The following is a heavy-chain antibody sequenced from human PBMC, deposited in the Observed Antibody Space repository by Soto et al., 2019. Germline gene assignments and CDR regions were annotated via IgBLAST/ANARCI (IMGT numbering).Heavy chain of an antibody. J-gene: IGHJ4*02. Sequence: GGSLRLSCAASGFTFSSYAMHWVRQAPGKGLEYVSAISSNGGSTYYANSVKGRFTISRDNSKNTLYLQMGSLRAEDMAVYYCARGPGYYFWGQGTLVTVSS. CDR2: ISSNGGST. D-gene: IGHD5-18*01. V-gene: IGHV3-64*01. CDR1: GFTFSSYA. CDR3: ARGPGYYF.